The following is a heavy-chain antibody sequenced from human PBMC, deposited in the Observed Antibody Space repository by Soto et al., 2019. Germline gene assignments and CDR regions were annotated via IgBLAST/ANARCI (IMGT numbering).Heavy chain of an antibody. D-gene: IGHD3-22*01. CDR3: ARTHYYDSSGRLSRYYCDY. Sequence: QLQLQESGPGLVKPSETMSLTCTGSGGSISSSSYYWGWIRQPPGKGLEWIGTIDYSGSTYYNPSLNSRGTISVDTSTNQFSLKLSDVTAAYTAVYYCARTHYYDSSGRLSRYYCDYWVQGTLVTVSS. J-gene: IGHJ4*02. CDR2: IDYSGST. CDR1: GGSISSSSYY. V-gene: IGHV4-39*01.